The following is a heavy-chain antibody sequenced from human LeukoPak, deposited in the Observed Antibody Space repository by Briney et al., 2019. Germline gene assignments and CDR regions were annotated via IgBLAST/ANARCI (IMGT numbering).Heavy chain of an antibody. CDR1: GGTFSSYA. J-gene: IGHJ6*03. D-gene: IGHD2-15*01. V-gene: IGHV1-69*05. Sequence: SVKVSCKASGGTFSSYAIGWVRQAPGQGLEWMGRIIPIFGTANYAQKFQGRVTITTDESTSTAYMELSSLRSEDTAVYYCARTSCSGGSCYSHYYYYMDVWGKGTTVTVSS. CDR3: ARTSCSGGSCYSHYYYYMDV. CDR2: IIPIFGTA.